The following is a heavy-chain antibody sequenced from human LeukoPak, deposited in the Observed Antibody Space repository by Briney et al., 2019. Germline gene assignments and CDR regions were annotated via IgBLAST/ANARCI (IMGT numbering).Heavy chain of an antibody. CDR2: ISWNSGSI. CDR1: GFTFDDYA. V-gene: IGHV3-9*01. CDR3: AKERYDYVWGSPFFDY. D-gene: IGHD3-16*01. Sequence: PGRSLRLSCAASGFTFDDYAMHWVRQAPGKGLEWVSGISWNSGSIGYADSVKGRFTISRDNAKNSLYLQMNSLRAEDTALYYCAKERYDYVWGSPFFDYWGQGTLATVSS. J-gene: IGHJ4*02.